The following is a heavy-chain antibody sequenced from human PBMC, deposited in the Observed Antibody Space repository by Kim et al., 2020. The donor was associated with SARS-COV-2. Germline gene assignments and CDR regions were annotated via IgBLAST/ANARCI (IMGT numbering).Heavy chain of an antibody. CDR1: GFTVSSNY. Sequence: GGSLRLSCAASGFTVSSNYMSWVRQPPGKGLEWVSVIYSGGSTYYADSVKGRFTIFRDNAKNTFYLQMSSLKAEDTAVYYCAGGATSISYHCGQGTLVTVSS. D-gene: IGHD2-2*01. V-gene: IGHV3-66*01. CDR3: AGGATSISYH. J-gene: IGHJ1*01. CDR2: IYSGGST.